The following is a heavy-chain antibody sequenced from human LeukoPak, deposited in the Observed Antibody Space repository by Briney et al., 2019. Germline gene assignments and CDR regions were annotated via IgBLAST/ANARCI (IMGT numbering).Heavy chain of an antibody. CDR2: ISYDGSNK. D-gene: IGHD2-2*01. J-gene: IGHJ6*04. V-gene: IGHV3-30*04. CDR1: GFTFSSHA. Sequence: GGSLRLSCAASGFTFSSHAMHWVRQAPGKGLEWVAVISYDGSNKSYADSVKGRSTISRDNSKNTLYLQMNSLRAEDTSVYYCARDFRSSPAAMDVWGKGTTVTVSS. CDR3: ARDFRSSPAAMDV.